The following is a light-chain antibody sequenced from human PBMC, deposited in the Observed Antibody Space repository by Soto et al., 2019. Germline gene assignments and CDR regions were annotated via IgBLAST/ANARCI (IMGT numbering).Light chain of an antibody. V-gene: IGKV1-27*01. CDR2: AAS. J-gene: IGKJ5*01. CDR1: QGISNY. CDR3: QNHDSAPIT. Sequence: DIQMTQSPSSLSASVGYRVTITCRASQGISNYLAWYQQKPGKPPNLLIYAASTLQSGVPSRFSGSGSGTDFTLTISSLQPGDVATYYCQNHDSAPITFGQGTRLEIK.